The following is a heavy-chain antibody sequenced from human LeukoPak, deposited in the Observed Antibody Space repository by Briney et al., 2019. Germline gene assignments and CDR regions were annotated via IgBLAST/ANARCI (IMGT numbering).Heavy chain of an antibody. D-gene: IGHD6-13*01. CDR1: GYSFSSYW. Sequence: GESLKISCKGSGYSFSSYWIGWVRQMPGKGLEWMGIIYPADSDARYSPSFQGQVTVSADKSISTAYLQRSSLKASDTAIYYCARLPSSRYPYYFDFWGQGALVTVSS. CDR3: ARLPSSRYPYYFDF. V-gene: IGHV5-51*01. J-gene: IGHJ4*02. CDR2: IYPADSDA.